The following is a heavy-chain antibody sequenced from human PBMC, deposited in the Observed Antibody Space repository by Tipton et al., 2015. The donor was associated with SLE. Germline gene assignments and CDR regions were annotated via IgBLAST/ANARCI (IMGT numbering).Heavy chain of an antibody. CDR1: GGSFSGYY. CDR3: ARHLGVIVAFEV. Sequence: TLSLTCAVYGGSFSGYYWSWIRQPPGKGLEWIGEINHSGSTYYNPSLKSRVTISVDTSNNQFSLELRSVTAADTAVYYCARHLGVIVAFEVWGQGTVLTVSS. J-gene: IGHJ3*01. V-gene: IGHV4-34*01. D-gene: IGHD3-10*01. CDR2: INHSGST.